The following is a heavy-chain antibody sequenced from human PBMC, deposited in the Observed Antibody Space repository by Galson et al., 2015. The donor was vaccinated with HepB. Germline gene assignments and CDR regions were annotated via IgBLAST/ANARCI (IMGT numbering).Heavy chain of an antibody. V-gene: IGHV3-23*01. D-gene: IGHD2-15*01. J-gene: IGHJ4*02. CDR2: ISGSGGST. CDR1: GFTFSSYA. Sequence: SLRLSCAASGFTFSSYAMSWVRQAPGKGLEWVSAISGSGGSTYYADSVKGRFTISRDNSKNTLYLQMNSLRAGDTAVYYCAKDLVRYCSGGSCGGDYWGQGTLVTVSS. CDR3: AKDLVRYCSGGSCGGDY.